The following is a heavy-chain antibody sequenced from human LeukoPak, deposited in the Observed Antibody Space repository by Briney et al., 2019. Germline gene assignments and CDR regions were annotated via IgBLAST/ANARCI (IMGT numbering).Heavy chain of an antibody. CDR1: GGSISSYY. V-gene: IGHV4-59*12. D-gene: IGHD5-18*01. J-gene: IGHJ4*02. CDR3: AREDVDTAMAD. CDR2: IYYSGST. Sequence: SETLSLTCTVSGGSISSYYWSWIRQPPGKGLEWIGYIYYSGSTNYNPSLKSRVIISVDTSKNQFSLKLSSVTAADTAVYYCAREDVDTAMADWGQGTLVTVSS.